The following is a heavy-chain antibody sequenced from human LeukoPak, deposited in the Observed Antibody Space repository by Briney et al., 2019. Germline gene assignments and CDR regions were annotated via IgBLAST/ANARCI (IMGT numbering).Heavy chain of an antibody. J-gene: IGHJ4*02. V-gene: IGHV3-30*18. CDR2: ISYDGSNK. CDR1: GFTFSTYG. Sequence: PGGSLRLSCAASGFTFSTYGMHWVRQAPGKGLEWVAIISYDGSNKYYADSVKGRFTISRDNPKNTLYLQMNSLRVEDTAVYYCAKDRGGYTYILEYWGQGTLVTVSS. CDR3: AKDRGGYTYILEY. D-gene: IGHD5-18*01.